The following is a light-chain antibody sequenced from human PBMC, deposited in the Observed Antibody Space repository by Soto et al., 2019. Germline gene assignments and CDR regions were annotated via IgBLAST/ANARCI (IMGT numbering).Light chain of an antibody. V-gene: IGKV3-11*01. CDR3: QQSSNWPPVN. CDR2: DAS. CDR1: QSVGYH. Sequence: EIVLTQSPATLSLSPGEIATLSCRASQSVGYHLAWYQQKPGQAPRLLIYDASNRATGIPARFSGSGSGTDFTLAISSLEPEDFAVYYCQQSSNWPPVNFGGGTKVDIK. J-gene: IGKJ4*01.